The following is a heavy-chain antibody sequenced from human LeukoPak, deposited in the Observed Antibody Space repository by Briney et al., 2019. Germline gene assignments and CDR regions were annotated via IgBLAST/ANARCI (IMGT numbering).Heavy chain of an antibody. Sequence: GRSLRLSCATSGFTFSSYAMHWVRQAPGKGLEWVAVISYDGSNKYCADSVKGRFTISKDNSKNTLYLQMNSLRAEDTAVYYCAKELNYYGPFDYWGQGTLVTVSS. V-gene: IGHV3-30*04. CDR2: ISYDGSNK. CDR3: AKELNYYGPFDY. J-gene: IGHJ4*02. CDR1: GFTFSSYA. D-gene: IGHD3-10*01.